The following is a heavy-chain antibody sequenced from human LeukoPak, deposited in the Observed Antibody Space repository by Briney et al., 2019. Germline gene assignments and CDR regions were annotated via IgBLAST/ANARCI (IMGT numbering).Heavy chain of an antibody. CDR3: ARAFGVVIYFDY. D-gene: IGHD3-3*01. J-gene: IGHJ4*02. CDR2: INHSGST. Sequence: SETLSLTCAVYGGSFSGYYWSWIRRPPGKGLEWIGEINHSGSTNYNPSLKSRVTISVDTSKNHFSLKLTSVTAADTAVYYCARAFGVVIYFDYWGQGTLVTVSS. V-gene: IGHV4-34*01. CDR1: GGSFSGYY.